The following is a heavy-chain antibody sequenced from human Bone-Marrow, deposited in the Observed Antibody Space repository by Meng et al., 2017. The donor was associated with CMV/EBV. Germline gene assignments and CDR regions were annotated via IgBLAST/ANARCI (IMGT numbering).Heavy chain of an antibody. Sequence: GESLKISCKGSGYTFTSYWIGWVRQMPGKGLEWMGIMYPEDSDIRYSPSFQGQVTISADKSTSTAYLQWSSLKASDTAMYYCASTTDYTYGYGMDGWGQGTTVTVSS. V-gene: IGHV5-51*01. J-gene: IGHJ6*02. CDR3: ASTTDYTYGYGMDG. CDR1: GYTFTSYW. CDR2: MYPEDSDI. D-gene: IGHD5-18*01.